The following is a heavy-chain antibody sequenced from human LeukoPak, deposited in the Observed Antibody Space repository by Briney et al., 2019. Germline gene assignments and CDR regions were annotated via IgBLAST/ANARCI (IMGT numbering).Heavy chain of an antibody. V-gene: IGHV3-48*03. CDR2: ISDVGTTQ. D-gene: IGHD2-21*02. Sequence: GGSLRLSCAASGFTFRSYELNWVRQAPGKGLEWVSYISDVGTTQHYADSVKGRFIISRDNAKNSLYLQMNSLTTEDTAVYYCARDRSKVTAYDDALDIWGQGPMVIVSS. CDR1: GFTFRSYE. CDR3: ARDRSKVTAYDDALDI. J-gene: IGHJ3*02.